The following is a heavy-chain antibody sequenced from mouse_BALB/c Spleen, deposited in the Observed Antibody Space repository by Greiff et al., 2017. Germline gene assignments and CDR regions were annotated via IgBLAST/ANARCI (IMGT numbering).Heavy chain of an antibody. D-gene: IGHD1-1*01. CDR3: AREGYGIYYDAIDY. J-gene: IGHJ4*01. Sequence: EVQLVESGGVLVKPGGSLKLSCAASGFTFSFYHMSWVRPTPDKRLEWVATISSGSSYTYYPDSVKGRFTISRDNAKNTLYLQMSSLKSEDTAMYYCAREGYGIYYDAIDYWGQGTSVTVSS. CDR2: ISSGSSYT. CDR1: GFTFSFYH. V-gene: IGHV5-6*01.